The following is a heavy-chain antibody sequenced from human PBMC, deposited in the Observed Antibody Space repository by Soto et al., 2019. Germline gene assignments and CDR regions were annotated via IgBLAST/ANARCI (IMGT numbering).Heavy chain of an antibody. V-gene: IGHV1-18*01. CDR3: AKGYNYGYGDY. CDR1: GYTFTTYG. J-gene: IGHJ4*02. D-gene: IGHD5-18*01. Sequence: QVQLVQSGAEVKKPGALVKVSCKASGYTFTTYGISWVRQAPGQGLEWMGWVSGYNGNTKYAQKFQGRVTMTTDTSTATAYMELRSLRSADTAVYYCAKGYNYGYGDYWGLGTLVTVSS. CDR2: VSGYNGNT.